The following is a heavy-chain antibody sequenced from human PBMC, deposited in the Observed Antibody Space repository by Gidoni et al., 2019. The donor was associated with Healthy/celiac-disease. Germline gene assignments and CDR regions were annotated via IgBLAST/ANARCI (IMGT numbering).Heavy chain of an antibody. Sequence: EVQLVESGGGLVQPGGSLRLSCAASGFTVSSNYMSWVRQAPGKGLEWVSVIYSGGSTYYADSVKGRFTISRDNSKNTLYLQMNSLRAGDTAVYYCARGVTVTTFRNFDYWGQGTLVTVSS. CDR3: ARGVTVTTFRNFDY. J-gene: IGHJ4*02. CDR2: IYSGGST. D-gene: IGHD4-17*01. V-gene: IGHV3-66*01. CDR1: GFTVSSNY.